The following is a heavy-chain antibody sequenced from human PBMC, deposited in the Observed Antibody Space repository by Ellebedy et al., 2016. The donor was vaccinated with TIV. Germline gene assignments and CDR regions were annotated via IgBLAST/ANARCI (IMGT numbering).Heavy chain of an antibody. CDR3: AKESPLAVAGD. J-gene: IGHJ4*02. CDR2: MKGDGSSV. CDR1: GFTFSSYW. V-gene: IGHV3-74*01. Sequence: GESLKISCAASGFTFSSYWMYWVRQAPGKGLEWVSRMKGDGSSVTYADSVKGRFTISSDNAKNTLYLQMNSLRAGDTALYFCAKESPLAVAGDWGQGTLVTVSS. D-gene: IGHD6-19*01.